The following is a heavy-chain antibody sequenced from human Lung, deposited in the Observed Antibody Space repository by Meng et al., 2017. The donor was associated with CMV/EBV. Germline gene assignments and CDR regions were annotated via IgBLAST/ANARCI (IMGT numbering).Heavy chain of an antibody. V-gene: IGHV3-15*01. Sequence: GESLKISCAGSGFTISNARISWVRQAPGKGLEWVARIKPTTEHETIDYSAPVEGRLTISRYDSRNTVYLKMNSLKSEDTAVYFCTTVNWNYYDYWGQGTVVTVSS. CDR2: IKPTTEHETI. J-gene: IGHJ4*02. D-gene: IGHD1-1*01. CDR1: GFTISNAR. CDR3: TTVNWNYYDY.